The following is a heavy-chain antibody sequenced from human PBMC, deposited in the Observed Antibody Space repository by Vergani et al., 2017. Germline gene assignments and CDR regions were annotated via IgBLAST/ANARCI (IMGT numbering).Heavy chain of an antibody. CDR1: GYTFTGYY. J-gene: IGHJ6*02. V-gene: IGHV1-2*02. CDR2: INPNSGGT. CDR3: ARDRNGXVPAAMRYYYGMDV. Sequence: QVQLVQSGAEVKKPGASVEVSCKASGYTFTGYYMHWERQAPGQGLEWMGWINPNSGGTNYAQKFQGRVTMTRDTSISTAYMELSRLRSDDTAVYYCARDRNGXVPAAMRYYYGMDVWGQGTTVTVSS. D-gene: IGHD2-2*01.